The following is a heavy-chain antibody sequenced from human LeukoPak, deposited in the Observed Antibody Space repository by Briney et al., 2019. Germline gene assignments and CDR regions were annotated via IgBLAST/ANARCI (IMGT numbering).Heavy chain of an antibody. J-gene: IGHJ4*02. D-gene: IGHD4-17*01. V-gene: IGHV3-9*03. CDR3: AKAGLNGDLVDY. CDR1: GFTFDDYA. Sequence: GRSLRLSCAASGFTFDDYAMHWVRQAPGKGLEWVSGISWNSGSIGYADSVKGRFTISRDNAKNSLYLQMNSLRAEDMALYYCAKAGLNGDLVDYWGQGTLVTVSS. CDR2: ISWNSGSI.